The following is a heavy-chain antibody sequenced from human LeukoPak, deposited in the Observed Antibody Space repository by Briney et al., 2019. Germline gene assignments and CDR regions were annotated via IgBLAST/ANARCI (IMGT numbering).Heavy chain of an antibody. D-gene: IGHD4-17*01. J-gene: IGHJ6*03. Sequence: SETLSLTCTVSGGSISSYYWSWIRQPAGKGLEWIGRIYTSGSTNYNPSLKSRVTMSVDTSKNQFSLKLSSVTAADTAVYYCARSHLTTVTSNLMYYYYYMDVWGKGTTVTVSS. CDR2: IYTSGST. CDR1: GGSISSYY. CDR3: ARSHLTTVTSNLMYYYYYMDV. V-gene: IGHV4-4*07.